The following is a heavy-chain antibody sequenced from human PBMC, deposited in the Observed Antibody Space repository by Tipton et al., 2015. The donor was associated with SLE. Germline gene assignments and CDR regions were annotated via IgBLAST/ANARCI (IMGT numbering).Heavy chain of an antibody. Sequence: QSGAEVKKPGASVKVSCKASGYTFTSYGISWVRQAPGQGLEWMGWISAYNGNTNYAQKLQGRVTMTRDTSTSTAYMELRSLRSDDPGGYYCARDKGIRGWVLPGGMDVWGQGATVPVSS. D-gene: IGHD1-26*01. CDR2: ISAYNGNT. J-gene: IGHJ6*02. CDR3: ARDKGIRGWVLPGGMDV. V-gene: IGHV1-18*01. CDR1: GYTFTSYG.